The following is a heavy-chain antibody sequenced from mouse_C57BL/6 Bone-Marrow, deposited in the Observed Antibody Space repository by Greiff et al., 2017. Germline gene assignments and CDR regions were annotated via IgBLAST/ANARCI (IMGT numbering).Heavy chain of an antibody. CDR1: GYAFTNYL. V-gene: IGHV1-54*01. Sequence: VQLQQSGAELVRPGTSVKVSCKASGYAFTNYLIEWVKQRPGQGLEWIGVIYPGSGGTNYNEKFKGKATLTADKSSSTAYMQLSSLTSEDSAVYFCARAGDYYGSSHWYFDVWGTGTTVTVSS. CDR3: ARAGDYYGSSHWYFDV. CDR2: IYPGSGGT. D-gene: IGHD1-1*01. J-gene: IGHJ1*03.